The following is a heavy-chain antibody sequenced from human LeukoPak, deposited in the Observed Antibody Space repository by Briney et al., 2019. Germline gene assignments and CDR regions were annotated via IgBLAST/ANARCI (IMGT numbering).Heavy chain of an antibody. D-gene: IGHD1-26*01. CDR1: GFTFSNYA. J-gene: IGHJ2*01. V-gene: IGHV3-33*01. CDR2: IWYDGSNK. Sequence: GGSLRLSCAASGFTFSNYAMHWVRQAPGKGLEWVAAIWYDGSNKYFADSVKGRFTLSRDNSKNTLYLQMNSLRAEDTAVYYCARDRGIVGPTIWYFDLWGRGTLVTVSS. CDR3: ARDRGIVGPTIWYFDL.